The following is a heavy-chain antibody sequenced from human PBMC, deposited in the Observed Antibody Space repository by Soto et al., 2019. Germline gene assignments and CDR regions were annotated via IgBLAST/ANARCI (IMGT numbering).Heavy chain of an antibody. CDR2: ISYDGSNK. V-gene: IGHV3-30*18. J-gene: IGHJ4*02. D-gene: IGHD6-13*01. CDR3: AKDCSSSWCPYY. CDR1: GFTFSSYG. Sequence: QVQLVESGGGVVQPGRSLRLSCAASGFTFSSYGMHWVRQAPGKGLEWVAVISYDGSNKYYADSVKGRFTISRDNSKNTLYLQMNSLRAEDTAVYYCAKDCSSSWCPYYWGQGTLVTVSS.